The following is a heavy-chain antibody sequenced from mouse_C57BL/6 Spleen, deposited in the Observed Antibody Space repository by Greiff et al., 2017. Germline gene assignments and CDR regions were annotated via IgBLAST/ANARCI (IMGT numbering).Heavy chain of an antibody. D-gene: IGHD2-1*01. CDR1: GYTFTSYW. J-gene: IGHJ4*01. CDR2: INPSNGGT. V-gene: IGHV1-53*01. Sequence: VQLQQPGTELVKPGASGYTFTSYWMHWVKQRPGQGLEWIGNINPSNGGTNYNEKFKSKATLTVDKSSSTAYMQPSSLTSEDSAVYYCAVYYGNYVYAMDYWGQGTSVTVSS. CDR3: AVYYGNYVYAMDY.